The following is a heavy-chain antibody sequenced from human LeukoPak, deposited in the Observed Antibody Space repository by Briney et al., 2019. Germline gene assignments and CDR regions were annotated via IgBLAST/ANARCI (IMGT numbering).Heavy chain of an antibody. J-gene: IGHJ4*02. D-gene: IGHD1-26*01. CDR2: IFYSGNT. Sequence: SETLSLTCTVSGVSISSYYWSWIRRPPGKGLEWIGYIFYSGNTIYNPSLRSRVTISADTSKNHFSLRLRSVTAADTAVYYCARLAAISGSDYPDDWGQGTLVAVSS. V-gene: IGHV4-59*08. CDR3: ARLAAISGSDYPDD. CDR1: GVSISSYY.